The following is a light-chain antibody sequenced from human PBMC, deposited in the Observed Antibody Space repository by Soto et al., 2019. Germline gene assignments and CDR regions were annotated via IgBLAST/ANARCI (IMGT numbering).Light chain of an antibody. J-gene: IGLJ1*01. CDR2: LEGSGSY. CDR1: SGHSTYI. V-gene: IGLV4-60*03. Sequence: QSVLTQPSSASASLGSSVKLTCTLNSGHSTYIIAWHQQQPGKAPRYLMKLEGSGSYNKGSGVPDRFSGSSSGADRYLTISNLQSEDEAEYYCETWDSSTRVFGTGIKLTVL. CDR3: ETWDSSTRV.